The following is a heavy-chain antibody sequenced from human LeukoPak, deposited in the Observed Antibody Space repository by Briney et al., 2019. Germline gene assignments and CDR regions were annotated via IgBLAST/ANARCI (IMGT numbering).Heavy chain of an antibody. CDR1: GFTFSSYA. V-gene: IGHV3-30-3*01. Sequence: GGSLRPSCAASGFTFSSYAMHWVRQAPGKGLEWVAVISYDGSNKYYADSVKGRFTISRDNSKNTLYLQMNSLRAEDTAVYYCARDLDYYDSSGHATLDYWGQGTLVTVSS. CDR3: ARDLDYYDSSGHATLDY. CDR2: ISYDGSNK. J-gene: IGHJ4*02. D-gene: IGHD3-22*01.